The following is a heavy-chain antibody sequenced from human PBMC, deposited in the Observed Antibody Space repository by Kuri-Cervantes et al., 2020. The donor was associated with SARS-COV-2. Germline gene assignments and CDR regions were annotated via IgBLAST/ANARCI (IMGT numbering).Heavy chain of an antibody. CDR2: VYYNGNT. V-gene: IGHV4-31*03. Sequence: LRLSCTVSGGSISSGGYYWSWVRQHPGRGPEWIGYVYYNGNTFYSPSLKRRVTMSIDTSRNQFSLRLSSVTAADTAVYYCARCGTTVPTSGAFDFWGQGTLVTVSS. CDR1: GGSISSGGYY. CDR3: ARCGTTVPTSGAFDF. J-gene: IGHJ3*01. D-gene: IGHD4-17*01.